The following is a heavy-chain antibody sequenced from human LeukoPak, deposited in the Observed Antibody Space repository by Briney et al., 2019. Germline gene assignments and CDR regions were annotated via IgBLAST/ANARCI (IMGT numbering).Heavy chain of an antibody. D-gene: IGHD6-19*01. J-gene: IGHJ4*02. Sequence: GGSLRLSCAASGFTFSSYGMHWVRQAPGKGLEWVTVISYDGSNEYYADSVKGRFTISRDNSKNTLYLQMNSLRAEDTAVYYCARDSPGRAGPSYYFDYWGQGTLVTVSS. V-gene: IGHV3-30*03. CDR3: ARDSPGRAGPSYYFDY. CDR2: ISYDGSNE. CDR1: GFTFSSYG.